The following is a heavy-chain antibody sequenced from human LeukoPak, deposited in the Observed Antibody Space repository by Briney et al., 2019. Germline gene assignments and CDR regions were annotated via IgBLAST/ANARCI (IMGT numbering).Heavy chain of an antibody. D-gene: IGHD2-8*02. V-gene: IGHV5-51*01. CDR2: ISASGSDS. Sequence: GESLKISCRGSGYSFSDYWIGWVRQMPGEGLEGMGLISASGSDSRNSPSFQGQVTISVDKSINTAYLQWSSLRASDTAIYYCARRPSVTGAPFDYWGQGTLVTVSS. CDR1: GYSFSDYW. CDR3: ARRPSVTGAPFDY. J-gene: IGHJ4*02.